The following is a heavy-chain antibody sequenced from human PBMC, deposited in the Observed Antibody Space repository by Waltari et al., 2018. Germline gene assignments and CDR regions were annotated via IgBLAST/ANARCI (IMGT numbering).Heavy chain of an antibody. CDR1: GGSIRSYY. D-gene: IGHD3-10*01. CDR3: ARGGVTMVRGVIRPFDY. Sequence: QVQLQESGPGLVKPSETLSLTCTVPGGSIRSYYWSWIRQPAGKGLEWMGLIYTSGSTNYNPALKSRVTMSVDTSKNQFSLKLSSVTAADTAVYYCARGGVTMVRGVIRPFDYWGQGTLVTVSS. J-gene: IGHJ4*02. V-gene: IGHV4-4*07. CDR2: IYTSGST.